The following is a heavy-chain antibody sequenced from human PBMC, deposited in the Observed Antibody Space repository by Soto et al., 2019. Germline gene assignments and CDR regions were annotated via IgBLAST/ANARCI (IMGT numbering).Heavy chain of an antibody. J-gene: IGHJ5*02. CDR1: GYTFIGYY. CDR2: INPQTGAP. V-gene: IGHV1-2*04. Sequence: QVHLVQSGPETRTPGASVKVSCKASGYTFIGYYIHWIRQAPGQGLEWMGYINPQTGAPTYAQKFKGSVTNTRDTTLRTAYMELKTLTSNDTAVYYCAKARGISSARLITWFDPWGQGTLVSVSS. CDR3: AKARGISSARLITWFDP. D-gene: IGHD2-2*01.